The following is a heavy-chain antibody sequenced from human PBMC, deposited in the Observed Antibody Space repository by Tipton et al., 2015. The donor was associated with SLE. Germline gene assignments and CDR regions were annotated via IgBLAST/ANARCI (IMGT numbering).Heavy chain of an antibody. J-gene: IGHJ3*02. D-gene: IGHD4-17*01. Sequence: TLSLTCAVYGGSFSGYYWSWIRQPPGKGLEWIGYIYYSGSTYYNPSLKSRVTISVDTSKNQFSLKLSSVTAADTAVYYCAREVTVTGGDAFDIWGQGTMVTVSS. V-gene: IGHV4-30-4*01. CDR1: GGSFSGYY. CDR2: IYYSGST. CDR3: AREVTVTGGDAFDI.